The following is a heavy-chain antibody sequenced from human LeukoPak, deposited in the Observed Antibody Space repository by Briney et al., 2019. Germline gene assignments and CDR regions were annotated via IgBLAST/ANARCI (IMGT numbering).Heavy chain of an antibody. D-gene: IGHD4-17*01. V-gene: IGHV1-2*02. Sequence: GASVRVSCKASGYTFTGYYMHWVRQAPGQGLEWMGWINPISGGANYAQKFQGRVTMTRDTSFTTAYMELRSLRSDDTAVYYCARDGDYGDYSVYWGQGTLVTVSS. CDR1: GYTFTGYY. CDR3: ARDGDYGDYSVY. J-gene: IGHJ4*02. CDR2: INPISGGA.